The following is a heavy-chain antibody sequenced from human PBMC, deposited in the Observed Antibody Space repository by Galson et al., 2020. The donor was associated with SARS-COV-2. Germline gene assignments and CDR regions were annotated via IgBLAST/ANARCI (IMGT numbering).Heavy chain of an antibody. CDR2: ISWNSGSI. Sequence: GGSLRLSCAASGFTFDDYAMHWVRQAPGKGLEWVSGISWNSGSIGYADSVKGRFTISRDNAKNSLYLQMNSLRAEDTALYYCASTPSGGYSYARFDYWGQGTLVTVSS. CDR3: ASTPSGGYSYARFDY. J-gene: IGHJ4*02. CDR1: GFTFDDYA. D-gene: IGHD5-18*01. V-gene: IGHV3-9*01.